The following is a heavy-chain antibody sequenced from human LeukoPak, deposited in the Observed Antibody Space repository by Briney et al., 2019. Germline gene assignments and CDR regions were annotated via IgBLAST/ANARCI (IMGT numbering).Heavy chain of an antibody. Sequence: GGSLRLSCAASGFTFSLYAKSWVRQAPGKGLEWVSAISDRNGRTYYKDSVKGRFTISRDNSKNTLYLQMNSLRVEDTAVYYCAKEVTGGGWFDPWGQGTLVTVSS. CDR2: ISDRNGRT. J-gene: IGHJ5*02. V-gene: IGHV3-23*01. D-gene: IGHD5-18*01. CDR1: GFTFSLYA. CDR3: AKEVTGGGWFDP.